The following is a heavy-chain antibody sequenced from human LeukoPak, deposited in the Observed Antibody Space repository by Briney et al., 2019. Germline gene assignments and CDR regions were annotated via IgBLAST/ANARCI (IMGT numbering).Heavy chain of an antibody. D-gene: IGHD3-10*01. Sequence: PGGSLRLSCAASGFTFSSHWMSWVRQAPGKGLEWVASLKEDVNEGNYVDSVKGRFSISRDNAKYSLFLQMNSLRVDDTAVYYCARGPPYGTRSDFLDYWGQGTLVTVSS. CDR1: GFTFSSHW. J-gene: IGHJ4*02. CDR2: LKEDVNEG. V-gene: IGHV3-7*01. CDR3: ARGPPYGTRSDFLDY.